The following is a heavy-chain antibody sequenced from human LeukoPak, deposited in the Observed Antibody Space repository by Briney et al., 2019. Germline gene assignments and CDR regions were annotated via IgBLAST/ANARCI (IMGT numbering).Heavy chain of an antibody. CDR1: GGSFSGYY. Sequence: PSETLSLTCAVYGGSFSGYYWSWIRQPPGKGLEWIGEINHSGSTNYNPSLKSRVTISVDTSKNQFSLKLSSVTAADTAVYYCARGPPGIAAAAVDYWGQGTLVTVSS. CDR3: ARGPPGIAAAAVDY. D-gene: IGHD6-13*01. J-gene: IGHJ4*02. CDR2: INHSGST. V-gene: IGHV4-34*01.